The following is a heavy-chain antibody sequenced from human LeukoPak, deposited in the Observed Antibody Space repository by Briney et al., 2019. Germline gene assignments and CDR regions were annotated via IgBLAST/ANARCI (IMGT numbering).Heavy chain of an antibody. V-gene: IGHV3-30*18. Sequence: GGSLRLSCAASGFSFSSYGIHWVRQAPGKGLEWVAVIGYDGSNKYYADSVKGRFTIFRDNSKNTLYLQMNSLRTEDTAVYFCAKEIYYDSSAFFDYWGQGTLVTVSS. D-gene: IGHD3-22*01. J-gene: IGHJ4*02. CDR1: GFSFSSYG. CDR2: IGYDGSNK. CDR3: AKEIYYDSSAFFDY.